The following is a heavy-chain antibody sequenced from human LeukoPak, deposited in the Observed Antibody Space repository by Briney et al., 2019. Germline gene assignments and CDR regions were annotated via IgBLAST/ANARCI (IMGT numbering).Heavy chain of an antibody. J-gene: IGHJ4*02. CDR3: ARGSESYGDYTGDY. Sequence: GGSLRLSCAASGFTFSSYGMHWVRQAPGKGLEWVAVISYDGSNKYYADSVKGRFTISRDNSKNTLYLQMNSLGAEDTAVYYCARGSESYGDYTGDYWGQGTLVTVSS. CDR2: ISYDGSNK. CDR1: GFTFSSYG. V-gene: IGHV3-30*03. D-gene: IGHD4-17*01.